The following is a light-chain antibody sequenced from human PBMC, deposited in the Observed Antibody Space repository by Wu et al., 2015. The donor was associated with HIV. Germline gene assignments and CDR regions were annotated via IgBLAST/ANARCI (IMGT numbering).Light chain of an antibody. CDR2: DAS. CDR1: LSVGRN. J-gene: IGKJ2*03. Sequence: EIVMTQSPATVTVSPGERATLSCRASLSVGRNLAWYRHKPGQAPRLLIYDASTTATGVPARFSGRGSGTEFTLTISSLQSEGSALYYCHQYNDWPPRYSFGQGTKLEIK. CDR3: HQYNDWPPRYS. V-gene: IGKV3-15*01.